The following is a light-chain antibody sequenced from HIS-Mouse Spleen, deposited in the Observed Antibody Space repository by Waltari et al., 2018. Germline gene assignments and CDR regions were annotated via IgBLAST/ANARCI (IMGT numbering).Light chain of an antibody. CDR3: QQYNSYLFT. CDR2: KAS. CDR1: QSISSW. J-gene: IGKJ3*01. V-gene: IGKV1-5*03. Sequence: DIQMTQSPSTLSASVGDRVTITCRASQSISSWLDWYQQKPWKAPKLLIYKASSLESGVPSRFSGSGSGTEFTLTISSLQPDDFATYYCQQYNSYLFTFGPGTKVDIK.